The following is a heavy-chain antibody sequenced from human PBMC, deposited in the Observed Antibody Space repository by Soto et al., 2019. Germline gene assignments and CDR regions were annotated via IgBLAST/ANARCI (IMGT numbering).Heavy chain of an antibody. D-gene: IGHD7-27*01. CDR1: GFTFSNHN. Sequence: EVQLVESGGGLVKPGGSLRLSCTASGFTFSNHNMNWVRQAPGKGLEWLSSISGSSGFVSYADSVKGRFTISRHNAKYSVFRQMNSLRVEDTAVYFCARDDGSRTGEEGLLDYWGQGTLVTVSS. CDR3: ARDDGSRTGEEGLLDY. CDR2: ISGSSGFV. J-gene: IGHJ4*02. V-gene: IGHV3-21*01.